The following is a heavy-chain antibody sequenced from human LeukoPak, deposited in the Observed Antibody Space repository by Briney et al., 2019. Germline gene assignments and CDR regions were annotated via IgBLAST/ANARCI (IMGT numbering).Heavy chain of an antibody. D-gene: IGHD5-18*01. Sequence: ASVKVSCTASGYTFTCYYMHWVRQAPGQALEWMGWINPNSGGTNYAQKFHGRVTMNRETSMSTAYMELSRLRSDDTAVYYCARDPVRIQLWTRYYYYYMDVWGKGTTVTVSS. V-gene: IGHV1-2*02. CDR3: ARDPVRIQLWTRYYYYYMDV. J-gene: IGHJ6*03. CDR1: GYTFTCYY. CDR2: INPNSGGT.